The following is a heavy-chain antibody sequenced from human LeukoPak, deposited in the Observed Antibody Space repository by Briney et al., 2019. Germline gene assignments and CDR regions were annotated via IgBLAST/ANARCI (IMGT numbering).Heavy chain of an antibody. J-gene: IGHJ4*02. CDR1: GFTVSSNY. Sequence: GGSLRLSCAASGFTVSSNYMSWVRQAPGKGLEWVSVIYSGGSTYYADSVKGRFTISRDNSKNTLYLQMNSLRAEDTAVYYCARGDPLAVVAYGTFFVYWGQGTLVTVSS. CDR2: IYSGGST. V-gene: IGHV3-53*01. D-gene: IGHD3-3*01. CDR3: ARGDPLAVVAYGTFFVY.